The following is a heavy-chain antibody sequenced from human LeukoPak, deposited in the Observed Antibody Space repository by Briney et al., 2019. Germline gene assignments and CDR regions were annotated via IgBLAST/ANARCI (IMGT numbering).Heavy chain of an antibody. V-gene: IGHV3-21*01. D-gene: IGHD6-19*01. CDR1: GFTFRSYS. CDR3: AIRYSSGWSPFDY. J-gene: IGHJ4*02. CDR2: ISSSSSYI. Sequence: GGSLRLSCAASGFTFRSYSMNWVRQAPGKGLEWVSSISSSSSYIYYADSVKGRFTISRDNAKNSLYLQMNSLRAEDTAVYYCAIRYSSGWSPFDYWGQGTLVTVSS.